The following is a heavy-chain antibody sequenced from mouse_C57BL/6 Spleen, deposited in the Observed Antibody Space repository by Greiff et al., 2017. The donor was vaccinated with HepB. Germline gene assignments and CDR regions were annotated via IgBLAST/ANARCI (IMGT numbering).Heavy chain of an antibody. D-gene: IGHD1-1*01. J-gene: IGHJ3*01. V-gene: IGHV7-3*01. CDR2: ISNKANGYTT. CDR1: GFTFTDYY. CDR3: ARYDYGSSYVAY. Sequence: EVHLVESGGGLVQPGGSLSLSCAASGFTFTDYYMSWVRQPPGKALEWLGFISNKANGYTTEYSASVKGRFTISRDNSQSILYLQMNALRAEDSATYYCARYDYGSSYVAYWGQGTLVTVSA.